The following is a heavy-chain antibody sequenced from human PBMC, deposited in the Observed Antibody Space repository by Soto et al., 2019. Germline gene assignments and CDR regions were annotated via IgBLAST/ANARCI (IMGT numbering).Heavy chain of an antibody. CDR2: ISHDGGNT. J-gene: IGHJ4*02. V-gene: IGHV3-30*18. D-gene: IGHD2-8*02. CDR3: AKPLDRWVPDH. CDR1: GFTFRTHG. Sequence: QVQLVESGGGVVQPGGSLRLSCAASGFTFRTHGMHWVRQAPGKGLEWVALISHDGGNTYYADSVKGRFTILRDNSNNTVFLQMNGLRPDDRAVYYCAKPLDRWVPDHWGQGTLVTVSP.